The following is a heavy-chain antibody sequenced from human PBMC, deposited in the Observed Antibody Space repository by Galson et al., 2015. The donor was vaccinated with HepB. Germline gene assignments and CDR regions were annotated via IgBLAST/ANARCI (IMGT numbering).Heavy chain of an antibody. J-gene: IGHJ5*02. CDR3: ARRKSAGGIFTFNWFDP. V-gene: IGHV4-39*01. D-gene: IGHD3-9*01. CDR1: TFSSYA. CDR2: IYYSGST. Sequence: TFSSYAMSWVRQAPGKGLEWIGSIYYSGSTYYSPSLKSRVTISVDTSKNQFSLKLSSVTAADTAVYYCARRKSAGGIFTFNWFDPWGQGTLVTVSS.